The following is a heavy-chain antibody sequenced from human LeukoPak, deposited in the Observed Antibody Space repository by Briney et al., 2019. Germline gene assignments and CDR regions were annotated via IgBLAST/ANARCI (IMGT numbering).Heavy chain of an antibody. CDR3: ARDAGWGGSYWPRDY. D-gene: IGHD1-26*01. V-gene: IGHV1-18*01. J-gene: IGHJ4*02. Sequence: GASVKVSCKASGYTFISYGISRVRQAPGQGLEWMGWISAYNGNTNYAQKLQGRVTMTTDTSTSTAYMELRSLRSDDTAVYYCARDAGWGGSYWPRDYWGQGTLVTVSS. CDR1: GYTFISYG. CDR2: ISAYNGNT.